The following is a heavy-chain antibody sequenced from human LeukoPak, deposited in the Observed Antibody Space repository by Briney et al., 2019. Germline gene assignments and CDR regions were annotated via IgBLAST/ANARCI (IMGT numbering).Heavy chain of an antibody. CDR2: ISRSGSGGNT. D-gene: IGHD1-26*01. CDR3: AKDRTVGASYWYFDL. J-gene: IGHJ2*01. Sequence: PGGSLRLSCAASGVTLSSYAMRWARQARGKGLEWVSGISRSGSGGNTYYADSVKGRFTISRDSSKNTLFLHVNTLRAEDTAIYYRAKDRTVGASYWYFDLWGRGTLVTVSS. V-gene: IGHV3-23*01. CDR1: GVTLSSYA.